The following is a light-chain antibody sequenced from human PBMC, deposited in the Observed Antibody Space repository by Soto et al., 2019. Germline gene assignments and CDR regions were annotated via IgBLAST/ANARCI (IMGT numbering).Light chain of an antibody. V-gene: IGKV1-5*01. CDR1: QSIRRW. CDR2: DAS. CDR3: LQDYGDSWT. J-gene: IGKJ1*01. Sequence: DIQMTQSPSMLSASVGDRVTIACRASQSIRRWLAWYQQKPGKAPKLLIFDASTLESGVPSRFSGRGSETESTLTISSLQPEDFASYYCLQDYGDSWTFGQGTKVDIK.